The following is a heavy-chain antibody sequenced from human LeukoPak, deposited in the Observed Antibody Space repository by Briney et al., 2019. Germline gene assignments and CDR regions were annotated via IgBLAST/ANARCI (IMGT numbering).Heavy chain of an antibody. CDR2: IYYSGST. CDR1: GGSISSSSYY. D-gene: IGHD4-11*01. CDR3: ARNYSNPRDVGYAWERRDNWFDP. V-gene: IGHV4-39*01. J-gene: IGHJ5*02. Sequence: SETLSLTCTVSGGSISSSSYYWAWIRQPPGKGLEWIGSIYYSGSTHYNPSLKSRVTISVDTSKNQFSLKLSSLTAADTALYYCARNYSNPRDVGYAWERRDNWFDPWGQGTLVTVSS.